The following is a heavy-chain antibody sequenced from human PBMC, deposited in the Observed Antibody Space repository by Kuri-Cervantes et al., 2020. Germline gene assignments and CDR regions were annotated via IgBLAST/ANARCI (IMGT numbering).Heavy chain of an antibody. Sequence: GESLKISCAASGFTFSNYAMSWVRQSPGKGLEWVSAMSGSDGRTFYAGSVKGRFTISRDNSKNTLHLQVNSLRAEDTAVYYCAKESPYTSSRYYYMDVWGKGTTVTVS. CDR1: GFTFSNYA. CDR2: MSGSDGRT. CDR3: AKESPYTSSRYYYMDV. D-gene: IGHD4-11*01. J-gene: IGHJ6*03. V-gene: IGHV3-23*01.